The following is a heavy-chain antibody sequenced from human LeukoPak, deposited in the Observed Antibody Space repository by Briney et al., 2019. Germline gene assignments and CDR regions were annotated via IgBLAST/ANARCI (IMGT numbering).Heavy chain of an antibody. V-gene: IGHV4-39*01. Sequence: SETLSLTCSVSGASLSGSQYYWGWIRQPPGRPLQWIATIFYTGSTLYNPSLSSRVSLSVDTSKKQISLRLTSVTAADSALYHCARHRGSLKTGYSPKNLLDVWGQGTMVTVSS. J-gene: IGHJ3*01. D-gene: IGHD3-9*01. CDR1: GASLSGSQYY. CDR2: IFYTGST. CDR3: ARHRGSLKTGYSPKNLLDV.